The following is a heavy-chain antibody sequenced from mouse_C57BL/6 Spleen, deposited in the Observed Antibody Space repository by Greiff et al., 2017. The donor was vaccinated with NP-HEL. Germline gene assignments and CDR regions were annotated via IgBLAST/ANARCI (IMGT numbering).Heavy chain of an antibody. D-gene: IGHD2-3*01. CDR3: ARWGSGYYCYAMDY. Sequence: VQLQESGPELVKPGASVKISCKASGYAFSSSWMNWVKPRPGKGLEWIGRIYPGDGDTNYNGKFKGKATMTADKSSSTAYMQLSSLTSEDSAVYICARWGSGYYCYAMDYWGQGTSGTVSS. CDR2: IYPGDGDT. CDR1: GYAFSSSW. J-gene: IGHJ4*01. V-gene: IGHV1-82*01.